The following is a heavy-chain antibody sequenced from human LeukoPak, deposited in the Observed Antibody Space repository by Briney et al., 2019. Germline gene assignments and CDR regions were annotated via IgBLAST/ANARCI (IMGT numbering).Heavy chain of an antibody. Sequence: PGGSLRLSCAAPGFTFSSYSMNWVRQAPGKGLEWVSSISSSSSYIYYADSVKGRFTISRDNAENSLYLQMNSLRAEDTAVYYCAREPYCSSTSCYRLDYWGQGTLVTVSS. CDR1: GFTFSSYS. V-gene: IGHV3-21*01. D-gene: IGHD2-2*01. J-gene: IGHJ4*02. CDR2: ISSSSSYI. CDR3: AREPYCSSTSCYRLDY.